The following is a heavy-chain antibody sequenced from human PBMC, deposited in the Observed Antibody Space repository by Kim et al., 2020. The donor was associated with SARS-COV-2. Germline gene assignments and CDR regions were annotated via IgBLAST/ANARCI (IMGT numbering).Heavy chain of an antibody. Sequence: GGSLRLSCAASGFTFSSYGMHWVRQAPGKGLEWVAIIWFDGSNKDYADFEKGRFTISRDNSKNTLYLQMNRLRAEDTAVYYCARDSSIWYLDAFNIWGKGTMVTVSS. CDR1: GFTFSSYG. D-gene: IGHD6-13*01. CDR2: IWFDGSNK. V-gene: IGHV3-33*01. CDR3: ARDSSIWYLDAFNI. J-gene: IGHJ3*02.